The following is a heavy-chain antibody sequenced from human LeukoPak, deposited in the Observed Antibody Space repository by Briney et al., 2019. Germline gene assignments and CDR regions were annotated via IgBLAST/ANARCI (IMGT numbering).Heavy chain of an antibody. J-gene: IGHJ4*02. CDR1: GYTFTDYY. CDR2: VDPEDGET. D-gene: IGHD3-22*01. Sequence: ASVKVSCKASGYTFTDYYMHWVQQAPGKGLEWMGRVDPEDGETIYAEKFQGRVTITADTSTDTAYMELSSLRSEDTAVYYCARGDSSGYPDYWGQGTLVTVSS. V-gene: IGHV1-69-2*01. CDR3: ARGDSSGYPDY.